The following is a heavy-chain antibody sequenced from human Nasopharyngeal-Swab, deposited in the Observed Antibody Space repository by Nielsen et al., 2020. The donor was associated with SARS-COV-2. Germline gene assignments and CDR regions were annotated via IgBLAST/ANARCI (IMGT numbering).Heavy chain of an antibody. V-gene: IGHV3-21*06. D-gene: IGHD3-22*01. J-gene: IGHJ5*02. CDR2: ISSTNNFI. CDR1: EFTFSDYV. Sequence: GESLKISCSVSEFTFSDYVMNWVRQAPGKGLEWVSSISSTNNFIFYADSVKGRFTISRDNTKNSLYLQMDSPRAEDTAIYYCARVNHSSISAWGQGTVVTVSS. CDR3: ARVNHSSISA.